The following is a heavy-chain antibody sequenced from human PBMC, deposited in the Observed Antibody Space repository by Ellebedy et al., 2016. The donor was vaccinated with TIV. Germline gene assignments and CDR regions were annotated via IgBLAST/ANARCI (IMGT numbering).Heavy chain of an antibody. V-gene: IGHV3-7*01. D-gene: IGHD4-17*01. J-gene: IGHJ5*02. CDR3: AREGAYGDYSQVSFPFDP. Sequence: GESLKISCAASGFSFSSYWMTWVRQAPGKGLEWVASIRQDGNEKDYVDSVKGRFTISRDNGKNSLDLKMNSLRAEDTAVYYCAREGAYGDYSQVSFPFDPWGQGTLVTVSS. CDR2: IRQDGNEK. CDR1: GFSFSSYW.